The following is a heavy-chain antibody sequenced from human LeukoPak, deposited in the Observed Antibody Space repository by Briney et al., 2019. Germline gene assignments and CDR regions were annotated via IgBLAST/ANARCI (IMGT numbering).Heavy chain of an antibody. V-gene: IGHV4-59*01. CDR3: ARVGGYSGFY. CDR2: IHDNGRT. Sequence: SETLSLTCTVSGGPISGYFWSWIRQPPGKGLEWIGYIHDNGRTTYSPSLRSRVTISVDTSKSQFSLKLNSLTTTDTAVYYCARVGGYSGFYWGQGNLVAVSS. J-gene: IGHJ4*02. CDR1: GGPISGYF. D-gene: IGHD5-12*01.